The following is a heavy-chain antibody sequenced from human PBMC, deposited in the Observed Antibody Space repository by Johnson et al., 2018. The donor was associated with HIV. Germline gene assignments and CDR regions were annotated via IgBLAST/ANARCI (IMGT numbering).Heavy chain of an antibody. CDR3: TTGLYWNDAFDI. D-gene: IGHD1-1*01. CDR1: GFTVSSNY. Sequence: VQLVESGGGLIQPGGSLRLSCAASGFTVSSNYMSWVRQAPGKGLAWVSVIYSGGSTYYADSVKGRFTISRDNAKNSLSLQMNSLRAEDTAVYYCTTGLYWNDAFDIWGQGTMVTVSS. CDR2: IYSGGST. V-gene: IGHV3-53*01. J-gene: IGHJ3*02.